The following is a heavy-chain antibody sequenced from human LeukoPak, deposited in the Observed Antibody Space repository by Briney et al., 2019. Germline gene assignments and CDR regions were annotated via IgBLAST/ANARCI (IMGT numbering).Heavy chain of an antibody. CDR2: IYYGGST. J-gene: IGHJ4*02. CDR3: ARQGPQAYCGGDCYSH. V-gene: IGHV4-31*03. CDR1: GGSISSGGYY. Sequence: PSETLSLTCTVSGGSISSGGYYWSWIRQHPGKGLEWIGYIYYGGSTYYNPSLKSRVTISVDTSKNQFSLKLSSVTAADTAVYYCARQGPQAYCGGDCYSHWGQGTLVTVSS. D-gene: IGHD2-21*02.